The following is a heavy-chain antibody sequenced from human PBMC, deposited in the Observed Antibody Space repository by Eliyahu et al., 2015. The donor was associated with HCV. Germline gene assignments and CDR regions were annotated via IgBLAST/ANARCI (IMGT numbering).Heavy chain of an antibody. V-gene: IGHV3-23*01. Sequence: VQLLESGGGLVQSGGSLRLSXAAXGFXFSSYAMXWVRQAPGKGXGWVSVISDDGTTTHSADSVKGRFTLSRDNSKNTLYVQMNSLRAEDTAVYYCAKSRGSYWYFDLWGRGTLVTVSS. J-gene: IGHJ2*01. D-gene: IGHD3-10*01. CDR3: AKSRGSYWYFDL. CDR1: GFXFSSYA. CDR2: ISDDGTTT.